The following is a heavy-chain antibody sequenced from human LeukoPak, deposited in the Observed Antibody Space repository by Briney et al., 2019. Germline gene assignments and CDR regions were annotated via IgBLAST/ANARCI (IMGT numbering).Heavy chain of an antibody. Sequence: GGSLRLSCAASGFXFSNYWISWVRQAPGKGLEWVANIKQDGSEKYYVDSVKGRFTISRDNAKNSLYLQMNSLRAEDTAVYYCARRGGSSWYNWFDPWGQGTLVTVSS. CDR2: IKQDGSEK. CDR1: GFXFSNYW. D-gene: IGHD6-13*01. J-gene: IGHJ5*02. CDR3: ARRGGSSWYNWFDP. V-gene: IGHV3-7*05.